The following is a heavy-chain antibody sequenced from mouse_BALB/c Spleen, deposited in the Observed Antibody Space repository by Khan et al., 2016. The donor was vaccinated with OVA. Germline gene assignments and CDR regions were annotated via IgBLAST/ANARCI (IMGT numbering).Heavy chain of an antibody. Sequence: QVQLQQSGAELARPGASVKLSCKASGYTFTDYYINWVKQRTGQGLEWIGEISPGSGDTYYNERFKGKATLTADKSSSTAYMQLSRLTSEASAVNFCARRNYFGYTFAYWGQGTLVTVSA. CDR2: ISPGSGDT. CDR3: ARRNYFGYTFAY. CDR1: GYTFTDYY. J-gene: IGHJ3*01. V-gene: IGHV1-77*01. D-gene: IGHD1-2*01.